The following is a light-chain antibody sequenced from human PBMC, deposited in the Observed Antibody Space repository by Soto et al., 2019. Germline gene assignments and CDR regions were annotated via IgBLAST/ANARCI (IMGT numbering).Light chain of an antibody. CDR1: QSVGKW. CDR2: RAS. V-gene: IGKV1-5*03. J-gene: IGKJ2*01. CDR3: QQYQDVPYT. Sequence: DIQMTQSPSTLSASVGDRVTFTCRASQSVGKWLAWYQQKAGQAPILLISRASDLESGVPSRFSGDGSETEFSLTINSLQPDDFGTYFCQQYQDVPYTFGQGTKLDIK.